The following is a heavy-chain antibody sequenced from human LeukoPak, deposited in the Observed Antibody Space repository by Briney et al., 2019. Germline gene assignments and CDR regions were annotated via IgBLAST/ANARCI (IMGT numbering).Heavy chain of an antibody. CDR3: ATSSPNSSSWYRFYYYMDV. V-gene: IGHV4-34*01. CDR1: GGSFSGYY. Sequence: KASETLSLTCAVYGGSFSGYYWSWIRQPPGKGLEWIGEINHSGSTNYNPSLKSRVTISVDTSKNQFSLKLSSVTAADTAVYYCATSSPNSSSWYRFYYYMDVWGKGTTVTVSS. CDR2: INHSGST. D-gene: IGHD6-13*01. J-gene: IGHJ6*03.